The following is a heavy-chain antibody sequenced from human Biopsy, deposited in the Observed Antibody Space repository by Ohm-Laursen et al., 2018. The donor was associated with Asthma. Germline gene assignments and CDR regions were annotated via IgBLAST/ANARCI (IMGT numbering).Heavy chain of an antibody. V-gene: IGHV1-69*13. CDR2: IMTVFGTT. CDR1: GGTFSNFA. J-gene: IGHJ6*02. Sequence: SVKVSCKAPGGTFSNFAISWVRQAPGQGLEWLGGIMTVFGTTNYAQKVQGRVTITADESTSTSYMEVTSLRSEDTAIYYCSRCQVGYSSGWSLLLKKIYYSGMDVWGQGTAVTVSS. D-gene: IGHD6-19*01. CDR3: SRCQVGYSSGWSLLLKKIYYSGMDV.